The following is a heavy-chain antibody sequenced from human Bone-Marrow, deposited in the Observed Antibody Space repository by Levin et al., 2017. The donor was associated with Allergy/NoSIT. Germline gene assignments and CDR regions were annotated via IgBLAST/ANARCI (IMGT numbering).Heavy chain of an antibody. D-gene: IGHD3-10*01. Sequence: PGGSLRLSCEASGFTFSGFGMNWVRQSPGKGLEWLAFISVSSEYIYYADSVKGRFSIARDDATSALYLQMDSLRAEDTAVYYCARERSSNSPYFDYWGQGNLVTVSS. CDR3: ARERSSNSPYFDY. J-gene: IGHJ4*02. V-gene: IGHV3-21*01. CDR1: GFTFSGFG. CDR2: ISVSSEYI.